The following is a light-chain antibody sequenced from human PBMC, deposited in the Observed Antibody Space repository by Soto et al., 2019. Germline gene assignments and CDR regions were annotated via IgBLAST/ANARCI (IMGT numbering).Light chain of an antibody. CDR3: QHRSIWPVS. V-gene: IGKV3-11*01. CDR2: DAS. CDR1: QSVSSY. J-gene: IGKJ5*01. Sequence: EIVLTQSPATLSLSPGERATLSCRASQSVSSYLDWYQQKPGQAPRLLIFDASNRATGIPARFSGSGSGTDFTLTISSLEPEDFAVYYCQHRSIWPVSFGQGTRLEIK.